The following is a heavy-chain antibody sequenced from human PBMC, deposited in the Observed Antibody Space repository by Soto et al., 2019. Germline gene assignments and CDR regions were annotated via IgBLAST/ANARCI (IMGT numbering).Heavy chain of an antibody. V-gene: IGHV4-30-4*01. D-gene: IGHD3-10*01. J-gene: IGHJ5*02. Sequence: QVQLQESGPGLVKPSETLSLTCTVSGGSVSSGSYYWSWIRQPPGKGLEWIGYIYYSGSTYYNPSLKSRVTISVDTSKNQFSLKLSSVTAADTAVYYCARAGAVLLWFGESSPFDPWGQGTLVTVSS. CDR2: IYYSGST. CDR1: GGSVSSGSYY. CDR3: ARAGAVLLWFGESSPFDP.